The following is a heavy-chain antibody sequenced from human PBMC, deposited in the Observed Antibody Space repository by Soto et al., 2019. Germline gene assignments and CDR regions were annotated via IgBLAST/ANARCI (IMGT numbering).Heavy chain of an antibody. D-gene: IGHD3-10*01. J-gene: IGHJ6*03. CDR2: IYYSGST. V-gene: IGHV4-59*01. CDR1: GGSISSYY. CDR3: ARSGYYYGSGSPCYMDV. Sequence: SETLSLTCTVSGGSISSYYWSWIRQPPGKGLEWIGYIYYSGSTNYNPSLKRRVTISVDTSKNQFSLKLSSVTAADTAVYYCARSGYYYGSGSPCYMDVWGKGTTVTVSS.